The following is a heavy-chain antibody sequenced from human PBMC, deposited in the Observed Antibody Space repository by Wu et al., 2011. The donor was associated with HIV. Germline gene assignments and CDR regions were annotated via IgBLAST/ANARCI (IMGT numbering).Heavy chain of an antibody. D-gene: IGHD3-10*01. CDR1: GYTFTNYG. CDR2: ISTYNGDT. J-gene: IGHJ5*02. Sequence: QVQLVQSGAEVKKPGASVKVSCKASGYTFTNYGISWVRQAPGQGLAWMGWISTYNGDTNYAQKLQGRVTMTTDTSTSTAYMELRSLRSDDTAVYYCARADGDTMVRGWPNWFDPWGQGTLVTVSS. CDR3: ARADGDTMVRGWPNWFDP. V-gene: IGHV1-18*01.